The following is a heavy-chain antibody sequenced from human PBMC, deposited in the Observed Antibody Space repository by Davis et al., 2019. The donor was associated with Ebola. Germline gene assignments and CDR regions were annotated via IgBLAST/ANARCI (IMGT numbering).Heavy chain of an antibody. CDR1: GGTFRSYG. CDR3: ARSQIFGVAASDY. V-gene: IGHV1-18*01. CDR2: INTYNGNT. J-gene: IGHJ4*02. D-gene: IGHD3-3*01. Sequence: ASVKVSCKASGGTFRSYGLSWVRQAPGQGLEWMGWINTYNGNTNYAQELQGRVTMTTDTSTSTAYMELRSLRSDDTAVYYCARSQIFGVAASDYWGQGTLVTVSS.